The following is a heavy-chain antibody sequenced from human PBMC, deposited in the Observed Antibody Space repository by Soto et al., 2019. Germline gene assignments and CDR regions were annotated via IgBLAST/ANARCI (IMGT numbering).Heavy chain of an antibody. V-gene: IGHV4-4*02. J-gene: IGHJ5*02. CDR1: GGSISSSNW. D-gene: IGHD2-15*01. CDR3: ARAHCSGGSCYSVQHWFDP. CDR2: MYNSGST. Sequence: QVQLQESGPGLVKPSGTLSLTCAVSGGSISSSNWWSWVRQPPGKGLEWIGEMYNSGSTNHNPSLKRRVTISVDKAKNQFSLKLSSVTAADTAVYYCARAHCSGGSCYSVQHWFDPWGQGTLVTVSS.